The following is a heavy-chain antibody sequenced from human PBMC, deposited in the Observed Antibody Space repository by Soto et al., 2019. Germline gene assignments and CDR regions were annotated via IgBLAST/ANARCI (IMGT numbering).Heavy chain of an antibody. CDR1: GGSISSGGYY. CDR3: ARDRVGMAVAGFAFDI. V-gene: IGHV4-31*03. D-gene: IGHD6-19*01. CDR2: IYYSGST. J-gene: IGHJ3*02. Sequence: SETLSLTCTVSGGSISSGGYYWSWIRQHPGKGLEWIGYIYYSGSTYYNPSLKSRVTISVDTSKNQFSLKLSSVTAADTAVFYCARDRVGMAVAGFAFDIWGQGTMVTVSS.